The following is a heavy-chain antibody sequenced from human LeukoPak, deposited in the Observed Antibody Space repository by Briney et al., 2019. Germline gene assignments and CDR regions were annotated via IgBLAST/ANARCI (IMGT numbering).Heavy chain of an antibody. CDR1: GYTFTSNG. Sequence: GASVKVSCKASGYTFTSNGISWVRQAPGQGLEWMGWISAYSGNTNFAQNLQGRVTMTTDTAARTACMELRSLRSDDTAMYYYARVAGGYNYGYEDFWGQGTLVTVSS. CDR2: ISAYSGNT. J-gene: IGHJ4*02. V-gene: IGHV1-18*01. CDR3: ARVAGGYNYGYEDF. D-gene: IGHD5-18*01.